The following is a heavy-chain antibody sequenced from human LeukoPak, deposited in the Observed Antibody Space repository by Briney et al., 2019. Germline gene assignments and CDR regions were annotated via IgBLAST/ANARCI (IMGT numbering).Heavy chain of an antibody. CDR3: ARGGTMVRGEL. V-gene: IGHV3-21*01. CDR2: ISSSSSYI. Sequence: PGGSLRLSCTASGFTFSSYSMNWVRQAPGKGLEWVSSISSSSSYIYYADSVKGRFAISRDNAKNSLYLQMNSLRAEDTAVYYCARGGTMVRGELWGQGTLVTVSS. D-gene: IGHD3-10*01. J-gene: IGHJ4*02. CDR1: GFTFSSYS.